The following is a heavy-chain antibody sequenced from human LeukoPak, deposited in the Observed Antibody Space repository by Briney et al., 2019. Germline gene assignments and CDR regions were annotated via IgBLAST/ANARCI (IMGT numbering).Heavy chain of an antibody. CDR2: IYYSGST. CDR1: GGSISSYY. CDR3: ARRGSGASLEYYFDL. Sequence: SETLSLTCTVSGGSISSYYWSWIRQPPGKGLEWIGYIYYSGSTNYNSSLKSRVTISVDTSKNQFSLKLSSVTAADTAVYYCARRGSGASLEYYFDLWGRGTLVTVSS. V-gene: IGHV4-59*08. D-gene: IGHD1-14*01. J-gene: IGHJ2*01.